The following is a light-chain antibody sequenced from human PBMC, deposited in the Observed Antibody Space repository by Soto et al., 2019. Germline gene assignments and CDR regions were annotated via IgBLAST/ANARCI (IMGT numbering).Light chain of an antibody. CDR3: SSYAGSNIVV. Sequence: QSVLTQPPSASGSPGQSVTISCTGTSSDVGGYNYVSWYQQHPGKAPKLMIYEVSKWPSGVPDRFSGSKSGNTASLTVSGLQAEDEADYYCSSYAGSNIVVFGGGTKVTVL. CDR1: SSDVGGYNY. V-gene: IGLV2-8*01. CDR2: EVS. J-gene: IGLJ2*01.